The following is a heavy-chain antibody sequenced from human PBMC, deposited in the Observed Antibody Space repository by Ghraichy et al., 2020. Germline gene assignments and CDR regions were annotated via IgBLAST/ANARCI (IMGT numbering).Heavy chain of an antibody. CDR3: ARTRDCAITSCYQAFDY. CDR2: ISYDGSSN. V-gene: IGHV3-30*04. J-gene: IGHJ4*02. D-gene: IGHD2-2*01. Sequence: GGSLRLSCAVSGFTFSNYAMHWVRQAPGKGLEWVAIISYDGSSNDYTDSVKGRFTISRDNSKNTLYLQMNSLRAEDTAGYYCARTRDCAITSCYQAFDYWGQGTLVTVSS. CDR1: GFTFSNYA.